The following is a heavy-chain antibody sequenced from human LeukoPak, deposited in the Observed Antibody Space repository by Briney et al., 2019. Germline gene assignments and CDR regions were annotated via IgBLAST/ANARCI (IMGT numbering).Heavy chain of an antibody. D-gene: IGHD1-14*01. V-gene: IGHV3-7*01. Sequence: PGGSLRLSCAASGFTFSGHWMSWVRQAPGKGLEWVANINQGGSDKYYVDSVKGRFTISRDNANNLLYLQMNSLGAENTAVYYCTRDRSRAEDDWGQGTLVTVSS. CDR1: GFTFSGHW. J-gene: IGHJ4*02. CDR3: TRDRSRAEDD. CDR2: INQGGSDK.